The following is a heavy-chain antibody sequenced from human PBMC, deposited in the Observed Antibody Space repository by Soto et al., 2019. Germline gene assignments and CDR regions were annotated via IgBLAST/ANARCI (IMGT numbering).Heavy chain of an antibody. CDR1: GGSISSSSYY. CDR2: IYYSGST. Sequence: SETRSLTCTVSGGSISSSSYYWGWIRQPPGKGLEWIGSIYYSGSTYYNPSLKSRVTISVDTSKNQFSLKLSSVTAADTAVYYCAPIYGSGSYYSAYWGQGTLVTVSS. V-gene: IGHV4-39*01. CDR3: APIYGSGSYYSAY. J-gene: IGHJ4*02. D-gene: IGHD3-10*01.